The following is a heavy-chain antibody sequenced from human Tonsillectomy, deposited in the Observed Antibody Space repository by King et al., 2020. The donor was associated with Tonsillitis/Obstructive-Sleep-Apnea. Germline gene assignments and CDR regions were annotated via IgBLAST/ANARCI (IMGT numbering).Heavy chain of an antibody. CDR3: TTLGKLMVYGDVDY. Sequence: VQLVESGGGLVKPGGSLRLSCAASGFTFSNAWMSWVRQAPGKGLEWVGRIKSKTDGGTTDYAAPVKGRFTISRDDSKNTLYLQMNSLKTEDTAVYYCTTLGKLMVYGDVDYWGQGTLVTVSS. CDR1: GFTFSNAW. J-gene: IGHJ4*02. D-gene: IGHD2-8*01. CDR2: IKSKTDGGTT. V-gene: IGHV3-15*01.